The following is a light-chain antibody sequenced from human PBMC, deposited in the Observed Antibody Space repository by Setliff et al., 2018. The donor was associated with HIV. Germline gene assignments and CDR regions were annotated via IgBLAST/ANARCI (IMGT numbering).Light chain of an antibody. CDR2: DTS. Sequence: QEPSLTVSPGGTVTLTCGSSTGAVTSGHYPYWFQQKPGQAPRTLIYDTSNKHSWTPARFSGSLLGGKAALTLSGAQPEDEAEYYCFLSYSGARRVFGGGTKVTVL. CDR3: FLSYSGARRV. V-gene: IGLV7-46*01. CDR1: TGAVTSGHY. J-gene: IGLJ3*02.